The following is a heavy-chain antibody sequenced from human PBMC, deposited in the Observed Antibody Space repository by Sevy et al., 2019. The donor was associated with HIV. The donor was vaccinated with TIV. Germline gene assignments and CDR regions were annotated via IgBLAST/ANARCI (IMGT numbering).Heavy chain of an antibody. CDR1: GFSVSSNY. J-gene: IGHJ6*02. D-gene: IGHD2-15*01. CDR2: IHRGGKI. V-gene: IGHV3-53*01. CDR3: ARDRMGYCSGTGGFYGMDV. Sequence: GGSLRLSCAASGFSVSSNYMSWVRQAPGKGPEWVSVIHRGGKISYADSVKGRFTITRDNSKNTLYVEMNSLRAEETAVCYCARDRMGYCSGTGGFYGMDVWGQGTTVTVSS.